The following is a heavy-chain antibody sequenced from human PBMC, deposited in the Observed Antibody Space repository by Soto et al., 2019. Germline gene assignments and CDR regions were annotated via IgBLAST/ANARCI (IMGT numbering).Heavy chain of an antibody. Sequence: PSETLSLTCAVYGGSFSGYYWSWIRQPPGKGLEWIGEINHSGSTNYNPSLKSRVTISVDTSKNQFSLKLSSVTAADTAVYYCARTLLGPPGDLWFGELFPKVLDYWGQGTLVTVSS. V-gene: IGHV4-34*01. D-gene: IGHD3-10*01. CDR2: INHSGST. J-gene: IGHJ4*02. CDR3: ARTLLGPPGDLWFGELFPKVLDY. CDR1: GGSFSGYY.